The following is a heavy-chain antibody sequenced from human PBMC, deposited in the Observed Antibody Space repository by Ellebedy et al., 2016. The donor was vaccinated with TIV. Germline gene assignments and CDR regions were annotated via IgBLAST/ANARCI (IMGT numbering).Heavy chain of an antibody. CDR3: AKDASGEHYGSGRHWFDP. V-gene: IGHV3-9*01. D-gene: IGHD3-10*01. J-gene: IGHJ5*02. Sequence: GGSLRLSXAASGFTFDDYAMHWVRQAPGKGLEWVSGISWNSGSIGYADSVKGRFTISRDNAKNSLYLQMNSLRAEDTALYYCAKDASGEHYGSGRHWFDPWGQGTLVTVSS. CDR1: GFTFDDYA. CDR2: ISWNSGSI.